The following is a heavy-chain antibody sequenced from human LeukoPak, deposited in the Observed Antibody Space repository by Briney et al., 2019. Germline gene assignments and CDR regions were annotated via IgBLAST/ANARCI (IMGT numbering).Heavy chain of an antibody. Sequence: GGSLRLSCTASGFTFGDYAMSWFRQAPGKGLEWVGFIRSKAYGETTDYAASVKGRFTISRGDSRTIAYLQMISLKTEDTAVYYCVRGRLQLDYWGQGTLVTVSS. J-gene: IGHJ4*02. D-gene: IGHD5-24*01. CDR1: GFTFGDYA. V-gene: IGHV3-49*03. CDR3: VRGRLQLDY. CDR2: IRSKAYGETT.